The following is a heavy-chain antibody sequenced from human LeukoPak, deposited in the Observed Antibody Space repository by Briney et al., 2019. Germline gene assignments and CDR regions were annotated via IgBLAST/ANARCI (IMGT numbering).Heavy chain of an antibody. CDR1: GYTFTDYY. CDR2: INPNSGGT. D-gene: IGHD3-22*01. Sequence: ASVKVSCKASGYTFTDYYMHWVRQAPGQGREWMGWINPNSGGTTYAQKFQGRVNMPRDTSISTAYMELSRLRSDDTAVYYCARASYYYDSSGYPGYYFDYWGQGTLVTVSS. J-gene: IGHJ4*02. CDR3: ARASYYYDSSGYPGYYFDY. V-gene: IGHV1-2*02.